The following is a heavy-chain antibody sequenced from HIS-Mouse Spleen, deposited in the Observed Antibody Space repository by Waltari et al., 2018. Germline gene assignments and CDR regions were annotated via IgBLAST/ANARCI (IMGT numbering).Heavy chain of an antibody. CDR3: AREIPYSSSWYDWYFDL. Sequence: QLQLQESGPGLVKPSETLSLTCTVSGGPISSWSYYWCWIRQPPGKGLEWIGSIYYSGSTYYNPSLKSRVTISVDTSKNQFSLKLSSVTAADTAVYYCAREIPYSSSWYDWYFDLWGRGTLVTVSS. D-gene: IGHD6-13*01. CDR1: GGPISSWSYY. CDR2: IYYSGST. V-gene: IGHV4-39*07. J-gene: IGHJ2*01.